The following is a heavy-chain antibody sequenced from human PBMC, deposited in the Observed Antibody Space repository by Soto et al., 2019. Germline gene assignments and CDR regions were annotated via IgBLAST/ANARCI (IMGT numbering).Heavy chain of an antibody. J-gene: IGHJ3*02. V-gene: IGHV4-39*01. Sequence: QLQLQESGPGLVKPSETLSLTCTVSGGSISSSSYYWGWIRQPPGKGLEWIGSIYYSGSTYYNPSLKSRVTISVDTSKNQFSLKLSSVTAADTAVYYCARPWPYCSSTSCYAWSPSPFDIWGQGTMVTVSS. CDR2: IYYSGST. CDR1: GGSISSSSYY. CDR3: ARPWPYCSSTSCYAWSPSPFDI. D-gene: IGHD2-2*01.